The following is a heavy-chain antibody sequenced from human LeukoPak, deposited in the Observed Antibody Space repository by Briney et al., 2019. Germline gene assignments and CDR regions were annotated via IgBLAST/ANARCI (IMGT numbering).Heavy chain of an antibody. D-gene: IGHD3-3*01. CDR2: ISYDGSNK. V-gene: IGHV3-30-3*01. CDR3: ARDGYYDFWSGYYNYYYYGMDV. J-gene: IGHJ6*02. Sequence: GGSLRLSCAASGFTFSSYAMHWVRQAPGKGLEWVAVISYDGSNKYYADSVKGRFTISRDNSKNTLYLQMNSLRAEDTAVYYCARDGYYDFWSGYYNYYYYGMDVWGQGTTVTVSS. CDR1: GFTFSSYA.